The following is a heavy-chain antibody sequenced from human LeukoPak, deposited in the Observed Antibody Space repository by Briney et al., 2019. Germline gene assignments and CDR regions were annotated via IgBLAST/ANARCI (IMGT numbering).Heavy chain of an antibody. CDR1: GGSISSYY. V-gene: IGHV4-59*01. D-gene: IGHD3-9*01. CDR3: ARGGRVLRYFDWFSYGMDV. Sequence: SETLSLTCTVSGGSISSYYWSWIRQPPGNGLEWMGYIYYSGSTNYNPSLKSRVTISVDTSKNQFSLKLSSVTAADTAVYYCARGGRVLRYFDWFSYGMDVWGQGTTVTVSS. CDR2: IYYSGST. J-gene: IGHJ6*02.